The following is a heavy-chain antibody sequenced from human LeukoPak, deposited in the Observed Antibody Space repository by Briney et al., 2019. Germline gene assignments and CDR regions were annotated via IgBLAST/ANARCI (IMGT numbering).Heavy chain of an antibody. CDR1: GCSISSGGYS. Sequence: NPSETLSLTCTVSGCSISSGGYSWSWLRQHPGKGLEWIGYIYYSGSTYYNPSLKSRVTISVDASNNQFSLKLSSVTAADTAVYYCARGGFRNNWNQNPTNFDYWGQGTLVTVSS. V-gene: IGHV4-31*03. CDR3: ARGGFRNNWNQNPTNFDY. J-gene: IGHJ4*02. D-gene: IGHD1-20*01. CDR2: IYYSGST.